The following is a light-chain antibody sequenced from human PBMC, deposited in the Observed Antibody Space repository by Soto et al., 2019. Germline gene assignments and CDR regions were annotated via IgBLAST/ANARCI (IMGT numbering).Light chain of an antibody. CDR2: AAS. Sequence: DIQMTQSPSSLSASVGNRVTITDRGSQGISNYLAWYQQKPGKVPRLLIYAASTLQSGVASRFSGSGSATDFTLTINSLQPEDFETYFCQQGYRMPLTFGGGTKVDIK. V-gene: IGKV1-39*01. J-gene: IGKJ4*01. CDR1: QGISNY. CDR3: QQGYRMPLT.